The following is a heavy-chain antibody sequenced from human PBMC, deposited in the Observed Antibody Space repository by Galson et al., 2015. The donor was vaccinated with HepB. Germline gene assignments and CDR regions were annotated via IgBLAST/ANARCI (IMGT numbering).Heavy chain of an antibody. J-gene: IGHJ6*02. D-gene: IGHD4-11*01. CDR2: INTNTGNP. V-gene: IGHV7-4-1*02. CDR1: GYTFTSYA. CDR3: ASTSTVADGLGMDV. Sequence: QSGAEVKKPGESLKISCKASGYTFTSYALNWVRQAPGQGLEWMGWINTNTGNPGYAQGFTGRFVFSLDTSVSTAHLQISSLKAEDTAVYYCASTSTVADGLGMDVWGQGTAVTVSS.